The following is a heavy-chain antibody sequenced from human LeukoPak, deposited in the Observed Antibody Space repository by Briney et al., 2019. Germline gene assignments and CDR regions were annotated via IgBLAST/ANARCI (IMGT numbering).Heavy chain of an antibody. Sequence: EGSLRLSCAASGFTFSSYGMHWVRQAPGKGLEWVAVISYDGSNKYYADSVKGRFTISRDNSKNTLYLQMNSLRAEDTAVYYCAKADGDSGSYYDYWGQGTLVTVSS. CDR2: ISYDGSNK. D-gene: IGHD1-26*01. CDR1: GFTFSSYG. V-gene: IGHV3-30*18. CDR3: AKADGDSGSYYDY. J-gene: IGHJ4*02.